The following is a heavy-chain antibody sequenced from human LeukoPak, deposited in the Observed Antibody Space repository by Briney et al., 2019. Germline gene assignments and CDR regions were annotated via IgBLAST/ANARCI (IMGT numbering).Heavy chain of an antibody. V-gene: IGHV4-59*01. Sequence: PSETLSLTCTVSGGSISSYYWSWIRQPPGKGLEWIGYIYYSGSTKYNPSLKSRVTISVDTSKNQFSLKLSSVTAADTAVYYCARLGYSYGADAFEIWGQGTMVTVSS. CDR2: IYYSGST. CDR1: GGSISSYY. J-gene: IGHJ3*02. CDR3: ARLGYSYGADAFEI. D-gene: IGHD5-18*01.